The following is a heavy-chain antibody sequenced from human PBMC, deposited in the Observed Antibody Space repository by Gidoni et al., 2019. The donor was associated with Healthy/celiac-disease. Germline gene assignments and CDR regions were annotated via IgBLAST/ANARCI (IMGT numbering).Heavy chain of an antibody. D-gene: IGHD3-22*01. V-gene: IGHV4-59*01. J-gene: IGHJ4*02. CDR1: GCSISSYY. CDR2: IYYSGST. Sequence: QVQLQESGPGLVKPSETLSLTCTVSGCSISSYYWSWIRQPPGKGLEWIGYIYYSGSTNYNPSLKSRVTISVDTSKNQFSLKLSSVTAADTAVYYCARGDGGYFPNLHGYWGQGTLVTVSS. CDR3: ARGDGGYFPNLHGY.